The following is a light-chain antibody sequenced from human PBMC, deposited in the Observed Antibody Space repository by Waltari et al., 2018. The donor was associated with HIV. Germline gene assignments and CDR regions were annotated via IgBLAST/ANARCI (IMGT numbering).Light chain of an antibody. V-gene: IGLV2-14*03. Sequence: QSALTQPASVSGSPGQSITISCTGTSSDVGAYNYVSWYQLHPGKAPKLMIYDVSNRPSGVSDRFSGSKSAHTASRTISGLQAEDEAHYYCSSYTSSSTVVFGGGTKLTVL. CDR2: DVS. CDR1: SSDVGAYNY. J-gene: IGLJ2*01. CDR3: SSYTSSSTVV.